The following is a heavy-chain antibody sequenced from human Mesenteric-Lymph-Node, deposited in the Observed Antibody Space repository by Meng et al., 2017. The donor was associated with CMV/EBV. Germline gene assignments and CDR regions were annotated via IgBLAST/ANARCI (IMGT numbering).Heavy chain of an antibody. CDR3: ARDDEGSGYYSFDY. CDR2: IIPILGVP. Sequence: SVKVSCKTSRDTFSSYGISWVRQAPGQGLEWVGGIIPILGVPNYEEKFQGRVTITADKSTNTAYMELSSLRYEDTAVYYCARDDEGSGYYSFDYWGQGTLVTVSS. D-gene: IGHD3-22*01. J-gene: IGHJ4*02. V-gene: IGHV1-69*10. CDR1: RDTFSSYG.